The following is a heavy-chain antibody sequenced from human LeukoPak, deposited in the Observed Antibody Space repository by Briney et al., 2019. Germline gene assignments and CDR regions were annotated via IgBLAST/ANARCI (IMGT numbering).Heavy chain of an antibody. CDR2: INHSGST. CDR1: GYSISSGYS. CDR3: ARRGCSGGSCLYYFDY. V-gene: IGHV4-38-2*02. D-gene: IGHD2-15*01. J-gene: IGHJ4*02. Sequence: SETLSLTCTVSGYSISSGYSWGWIRQSPGKGLEWIGEINHSGSTNYNPSLKSRVTISVDTSKNRFSLKLSSVTAADTAVYYCARRGCSGGSCLYYFDYWGQGTLVTVSS.